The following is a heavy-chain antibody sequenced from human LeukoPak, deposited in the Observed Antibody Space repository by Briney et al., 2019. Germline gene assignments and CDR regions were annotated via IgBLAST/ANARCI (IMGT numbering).Heavy chain of an antibody. CDR1: GETFSVYY. CDR2: INQSGDT. D-gene: IGHD3-3*01. V-gene: IGHV4-34*01. CDR3: ARSLSPYYDVTSAYWVWGY. Sequence: SETLSLTCGVSGETFSVYYWSWLRQPPGEGLEWIGEINQSGDTNYNPSFESRVTMSVDASKKQFSLKVKSVTAADGAVYYCARSLSPYYDVTSAYWVWGYWGQGSLVIISA. J-gene: IGHJ4*02.